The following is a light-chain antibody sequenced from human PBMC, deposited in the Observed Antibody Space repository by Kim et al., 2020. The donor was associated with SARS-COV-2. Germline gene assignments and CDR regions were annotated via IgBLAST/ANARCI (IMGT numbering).Light chain of an antibody. CDR3: QQQNSYPLT. J-gene: IGKJ4*01. CDR1: QGISSF. CDR2: GAS. V-gene: IGKV1-9*01. Sequence: SSVGDRVIITCRASQGISSFLTWYQQKPGKAPKVVIYGASTLQSGVPSRFSGSGSGADFTLTISSLQPEDFATYYCQQQNSYPLTFGGGTKVEIK.